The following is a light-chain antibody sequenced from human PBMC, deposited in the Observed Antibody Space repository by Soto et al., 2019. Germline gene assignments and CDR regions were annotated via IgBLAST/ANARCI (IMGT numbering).Light chain of an antibody. J-gene: IGKJ4*01. CDR2: GAS. CDR3: HQYNDRPPLT. CDR1: QSVSSN. Sequence: EIVMTQSPATLSVSPGERATLSCRASQSVSSNLAWYQQKPGQAPRLLIYGASTRATGIPARFSGSGSGTEFTLTSSSLQSEDFSAYYCHQYNDRPPLTFGGGTKVEIK. V-gene: IGKV3D-15*01.